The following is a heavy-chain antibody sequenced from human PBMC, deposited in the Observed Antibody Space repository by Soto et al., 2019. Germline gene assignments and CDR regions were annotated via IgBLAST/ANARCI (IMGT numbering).Heavy chain of an antibody. CDR1: GYTFTDYY. CDR3: ARGSPTPTPFDY. V-gene: IGHV1-2*04. D-gene: IGHD3-10*01. J-gene: IGHJ4*02. CDR2: INPNNGGT. Sequence: QVQLVQSGADLKKPGASVKVSCKASGYTFTDYYMHWVRQAPGQGLEWMGWINPNNGGTSYAQKFEGWVTMHRATAISTAYMEVRRLTSDDTAVYYCARGSPTPTPFDYWGQGTLVTVSS.